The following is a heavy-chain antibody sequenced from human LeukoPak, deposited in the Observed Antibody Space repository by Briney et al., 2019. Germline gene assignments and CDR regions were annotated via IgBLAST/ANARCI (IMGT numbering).Heavy chain of an antibody. CDR2: IYTSGST. V-gene: IGHV4-4*07. D-gene: IGHD2-2*01. CDR3: ARDKRMSYGYCSSTSCPKVGYYYYGMDV. J-gene: IGHJ6*02. Sequence: SETLSLTCTVSGGSISSYYWSWIRQPPGKGLEWIGRIYTSGSTNYNPSLKSRVTMSVDTSKTQFSLKLSSVTAADTAVYYCARDKRMSYGYCSSTSCPKVGYYYYGMDVWGQGTTVTVSS. CDR1: GGSISSYY.